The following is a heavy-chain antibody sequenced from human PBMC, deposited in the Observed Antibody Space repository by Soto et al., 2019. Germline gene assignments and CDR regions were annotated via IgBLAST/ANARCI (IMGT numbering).Heavy chain of an antibody. J-gene: IGHJ4*02. CDR3: ARNVGNSPPGS. V-gene: IGHV4-39*01. D-gene: IGHD1-26*01. Sequence: QLQLQESGPGLVKPSETLSLTCTVSGGSISSSNYHWGWIRQPPGKGLEWIGSMYYSGSAYYNPSLKSRVTISVDTSKNQFSLKLTSVTAADTAVYHCARNVGNSPPGSWGQGTLVTVSS. CDR2: MYYSGSA. CDR1: GGSISSSNYH.